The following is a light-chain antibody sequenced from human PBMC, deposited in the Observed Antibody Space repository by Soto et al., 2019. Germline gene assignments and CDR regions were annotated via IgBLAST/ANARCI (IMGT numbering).Light chain of an antibody. CDR2: GAS. J-gene: IGKJ1*01. CDR1: QSVSSSY. V-gene: IGKV3-20*01. Sequence: EIVLTQSPGTLSLSPGERATLSCRASQSVSSSYLAWYQQKPGQAPRLLIYGASSRATGIPDRFSGSGSGTDFTLTISGLEPEDFAVYYCQQYALSPWTFGQGTKVEIK. CDR3: QQYALSPWT.